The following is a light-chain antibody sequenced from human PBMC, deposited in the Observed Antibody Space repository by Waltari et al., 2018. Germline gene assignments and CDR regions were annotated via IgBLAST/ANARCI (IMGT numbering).Light chain of an antibody. Sequence: EIVLTQSPVILSLSPGETATLSCSASQSVTTYLAWYQQSPGQAPRLLLYHASNRATGIPARFSGSWSGTDFTLTINSLEPEDFAVYYCQQRGTWPPITCGQGTRLEIK. CDR1: QSVTTY. J-gene: IGKJ5*01. CDR3: QQRGTWPPIT. CDR2: HAS. V-gene: IGKV3-11*01.